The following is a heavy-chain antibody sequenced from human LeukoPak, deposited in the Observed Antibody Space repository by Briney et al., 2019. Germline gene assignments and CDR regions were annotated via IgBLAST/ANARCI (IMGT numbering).Heavy chain of an antibody. V-gene: IGHV4-59*01. D-gene: IGHD2-15*01. CDR1: GGSISSYY. J-gene: IGHJ4*02. CDR2: IYYSGST. Sequence: SETLSLTCTVSGGSISSYYWSWIRQPPGKGLEWIGYIYYSGSTNYNPSLKSRVTISVDTSKNQFSLKLSSVTAADTAVYYCARGRRYCSGGSCYHFDYWGQGTLVTVSS. CDR3: ARGRRYCSGGSCYHFDY.